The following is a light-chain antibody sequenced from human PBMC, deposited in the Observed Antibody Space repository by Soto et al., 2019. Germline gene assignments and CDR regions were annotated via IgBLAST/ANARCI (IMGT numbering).Light chain of an antibody. Sequence: IVLTQSPGTLSLSLGERATLSCRASQSVSSSYLAWYQQKPGQAPRLLIYAASSRATGIPDRFSGGGSGTDFTLTISRLEPEDFAVYYCQQYGTSPEWTFGQGTKVEIK. CDR1: QSVSSSY. J-gene: IGKJ1*01. CDR2: AAS. CDR3: QQYGTSPEWT. V-gene: IGKV3-20*01.